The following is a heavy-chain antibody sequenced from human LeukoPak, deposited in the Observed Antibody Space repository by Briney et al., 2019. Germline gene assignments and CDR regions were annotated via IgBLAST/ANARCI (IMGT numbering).Heavy chain of an antibody. V-gene: IGHV1-46*01. CDR3: ARAIAAAGTPYYYYYMDV. CDR1: GYTFTSYY. D-gene: IGHD6-13*01. J-gene: IGHJ6*03. CDR2: INPSGGST. Sequence: GASVKVSCKASGYTFTSYYMHWVRQAPGQGLEWMGIINPSGGSTSYAQKFQGRVTMTRDMSTSTVYMELSSLRSEDTAVYYCARAIAAAGTPYYYYYMDVWGKGTTVTVSS.